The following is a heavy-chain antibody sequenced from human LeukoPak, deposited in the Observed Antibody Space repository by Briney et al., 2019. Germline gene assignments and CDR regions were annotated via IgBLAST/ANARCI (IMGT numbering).Heavy chain of an antibody. CDR3: AGTYYYDSSGYYPY. CDR1: GGSFSGYY. D-gene: IGHD3-22*01. CDR2: IYYSGST. V-gene: IGHV4-59*08. J-gene: IGHJ4*02. Sequence: SETLSLTCAVYGGSFSGYYWSWIRQPPGKGLEWIGYIYYSGSTNYNPSLKSRVTISVDTSKNQFSLKLSSVTAADTAVYYCAGTYYYDSSGYYPYWGQGTLVTVSS.